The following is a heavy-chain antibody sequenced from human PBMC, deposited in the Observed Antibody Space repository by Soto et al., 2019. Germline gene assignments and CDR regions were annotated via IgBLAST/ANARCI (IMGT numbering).Heavy chain of an antibody. V-gene: IGHV4-59*12. CDR1: GGSISSYY. J-gene: IGHJ4*02. D-gene: IGHD6-13*01. Sequence: KPSETLSLTCTVSGGSISSYYWSWIRQSPGKGLEWIGDVYYRGSTRYNPSLESRVTISVDTSKNSLYLQMNSLRAEDTAVYYCARGSSWLFDYWGQGTLVTVSS. CDR2: VYYRGST. CDR3: ARGSSWLFDY.